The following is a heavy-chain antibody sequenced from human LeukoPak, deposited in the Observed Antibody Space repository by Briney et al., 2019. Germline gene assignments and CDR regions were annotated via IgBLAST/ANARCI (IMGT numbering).Heavy chain of an antibody. V-gene: IGHV4-59*01. Sequence: SETLSLTCTVSGGSISSFYWSWIRQPPGDGLEWIGYIYYSGSTNYNPSLKSRVTISVDTSKNQFSLKLSSVTAADTAVYYCARGDIVATSIDYWGQGTLVTVSS. CDR3: ARGDIVATSIDY. D-gene: IGHD5-12*01. J-gene: IGHJ4*02. CDR1: GGSISSFY. CDR2: IYYSGST.